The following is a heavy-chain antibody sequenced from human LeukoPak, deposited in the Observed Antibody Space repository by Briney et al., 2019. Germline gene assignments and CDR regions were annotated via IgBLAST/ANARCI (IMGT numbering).Heavy chain of an antibody. CDR1: GFTFSSYG. D-gene: IGHD6-19*01. V-gene: IGHV3-30*02. Sequence: PGGSLRLSCAASGFTFSSYGMHWVRQAPGKGLEWVAFIRYDGSNKYYADSVKGRFTISRDNSKNTLYLQMNSLRAEDTAVYYCARDAGYSSGWQNYWGQGTLVTVSS. CDR2: IRYDGSNK. J-gene: IGHJ4*02. CDR3: ARDAGYSSGWQNY.